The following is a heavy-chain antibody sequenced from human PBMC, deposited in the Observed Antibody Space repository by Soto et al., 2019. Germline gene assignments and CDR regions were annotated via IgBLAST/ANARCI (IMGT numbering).Heavy chain of an antibody. Sequence: QVQLQQWGAGLLKPSETLSLTCAVSGGSFSDFYWTWTRQLPGKGLEWIGEINHIGYTNYNPSLESRVAISVDTSKNQFSLNLRSVTAADTAVYYCGPRGAVAPRGYWGQGTLVTVSS. D-gene: IGHD2-15*01. CDR3: GPRGAVAPRGY. CDR1: GGSFSDFY. CDR2: INHIGYT. V-gene: IGHV4-34*02. J-gene: IGHJ4*02.